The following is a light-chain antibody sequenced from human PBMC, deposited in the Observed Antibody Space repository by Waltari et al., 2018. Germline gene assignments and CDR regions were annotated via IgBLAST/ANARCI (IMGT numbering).Light chain of an antibody. V-gene: IGKV1-5*03. CDR1: QSISSW. Sequence: DIQMTQSPSTLSASVGDRVTITCRASQSISSWLAWYQQKPGQAPNLLIFKASSLEKVVPSRFSGSGSGTEFTLTINSLQPDDFATYYCQQYKSPPWTFGQGTKVDI. CDR2: KAS. J-gene: IGKJ1*01. CDR3: QQYKSPPWT.